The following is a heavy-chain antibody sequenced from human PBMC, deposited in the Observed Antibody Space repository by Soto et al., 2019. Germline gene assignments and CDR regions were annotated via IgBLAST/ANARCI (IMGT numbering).Heavy chain of an antibody. CDR3: ARGRARYYRSGSYYKGKEPKYYYYGMDV. V-gene: IGHV4-34*01. CDR2: INHSGST. CDR1: GGSFSGYY. Sequence: PSETLSLTCAVYGGSFSGYYWSWIRQPPGKGLEWIGEINHSGSTNYNPSLKSRVTISVDTSKNKFSLKLSSVTAADTAVYYCARGRARYYRSGSYYKGKEPKYYYYGMDVWGQGTTVTGLL. D-gene: IGHD3-10*01. J-gene: IGHJ6*02.